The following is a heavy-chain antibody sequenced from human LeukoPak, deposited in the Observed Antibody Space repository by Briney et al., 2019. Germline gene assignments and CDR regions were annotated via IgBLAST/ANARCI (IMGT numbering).Heavy chain of an antibody. Sequence: PSETLSLACAVYGGSFSGYYWSWIRQPPGKGLEWIGEINHSGSTNYNPSLKSRVTISVDTSKNQFSLKLSSVTAADTAVYYCARGGRLWFGDPRAFDYWGQGTLVTVSS. V-gene: IGHV4-34*01. J-gene: IGHJ4*02. CDR3: ARGGRLWFGDPRAFDY. CDR2: INHSGST. D-gene: IGHD3-10*01. CDR1: GGSFSGYY.